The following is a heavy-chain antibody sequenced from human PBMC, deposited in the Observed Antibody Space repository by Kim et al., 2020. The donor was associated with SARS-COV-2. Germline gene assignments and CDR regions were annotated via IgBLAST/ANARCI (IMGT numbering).Heavy chain of an antibody. J-gene: IGHJ4*02. CDR1: GFTFINAW. Sequence: GGSLRLSCAASGFTFINAWMTWVRQAPGKGLEWVGRIKSKSDGGTTDYAAPVKGRFSISRDDSKNTLYLQRNSLKTEDTALYYCTTALVGGFGDLTDCWGQGTLVTVSS. V-gene: IGHV3-15*01. CDR2: IKSKSDGGTT. CDR3: TTALVGGFGDLTDC. D-gene: IGHD3-10*01.